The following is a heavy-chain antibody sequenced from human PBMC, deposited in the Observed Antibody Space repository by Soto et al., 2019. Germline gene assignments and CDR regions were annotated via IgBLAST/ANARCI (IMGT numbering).Heavy chain of an antibody. CDR3: ARARSTAAGLFDY. D-gene: IGHD6-13*01. CDR1: GFTFDNYA. CDR2: ISGSGGST. V-gene: IGHV3-23*01. Sequence: PGGSLRLSCVASGFTFDNYAMSWVRQAPGKGLEWVSGISGSGGSTYYADSVKSRFTSSRDNSKNTVYLQMNSLRAEDTAVYYCARARSTAAGLFDYWGLGTLVTVSS. J-gene: IGHJ4*02.